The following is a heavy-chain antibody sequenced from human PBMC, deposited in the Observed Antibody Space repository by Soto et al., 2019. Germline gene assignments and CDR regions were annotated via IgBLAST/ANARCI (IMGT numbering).Heavy chain of an antibody. CDR1: GGSISSGGYY. J-gene: IGHJ5*02. Sequence: QVQLQESGPGLVKPSQTLSLTYTVSGGSISSGGYYWSWIRQHPGKGLEWIGYIYYSGSTYYNPSLKSRVTISVDTSKNLFSLKLSSVTAADTAVYYCARELCYPEPTRWTQSGGSHWFDPWGPGTLVTVSS. CDR2: IYYSGST. D-gene: IGHD3-10*02. CDR3: ARELCYPEPTRWTQSGGSHWFDP. V-gene: IGHV4-31*03.